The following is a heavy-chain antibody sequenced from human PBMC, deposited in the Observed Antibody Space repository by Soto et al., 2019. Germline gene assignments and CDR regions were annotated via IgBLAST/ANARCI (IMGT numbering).Heavy chain of an antibody. Sequence: AASVKVSCKASGYSFTDYHIHWVRQAPGQGLEWLGRINPKSGGTSTAQKFQGWVTMTTDTSISTASMELTRLTSDDTAIYYCAMVYSTDCSNGVCSFFYTQDMDVLGQGTTVTVSS. J-gene: IGHJ6*02. CDR3: AMVYSTDCSNGVCSFFYTQDMDV. CDR1: GYSFTDYH. V-gene: IGHV1-2*04. D-gene: IGHD2-8*01. CDR2: INPKSGGT.